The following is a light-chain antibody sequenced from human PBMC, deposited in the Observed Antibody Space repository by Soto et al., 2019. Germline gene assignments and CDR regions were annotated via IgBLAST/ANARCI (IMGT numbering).Light chain of an antibody. Sequence: DIQMTQSPSSLSAYVGDIVTITCRASQGISNHLAWYQQKPGKLPKLLIYAASTLQSGVPSRFSGSGSGTDFTLTISSLQPEDVATYYCQKCKTAPFNFGGGTKVDIK. CDR1: QGISNH. CDR3: QKCKTAPFN. V-gene: IGKV1-27*01. J-gene: IGKJ4*01. CDR2: AAS.